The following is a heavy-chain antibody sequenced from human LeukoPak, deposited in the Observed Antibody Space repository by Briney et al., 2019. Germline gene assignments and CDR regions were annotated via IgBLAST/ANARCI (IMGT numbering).Heavy chain of an antibody. CDR3: AREPYFEPFDY. V-gene: IGHV4-30-2*01. CDR2: IYHSGST. J-gene: IGHJ4*02. D-gene: IGHD2/OR15-2a*01. CDR1: GGSISSGGYY. Sequence: SQTLSLTCTVSGGSISSGGYYWSWIRQPPGKGLEWIGYIYHSGSTYYNPSLKSRVTISVDRSKNQFSLKLSSVTAADTAVYYCAREPYFEPFDYWGQGTLVTVSS.